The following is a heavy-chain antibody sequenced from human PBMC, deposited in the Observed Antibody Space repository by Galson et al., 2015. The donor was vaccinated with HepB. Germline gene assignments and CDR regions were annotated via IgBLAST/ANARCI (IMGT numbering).Heavy chain of an antibody. Sequence: SLRLSCAASGFTFSSYAMNWVRQAPGKGLEWVAVISYDGSNKYYADSVKGRFTISRDNSKNTLYLQMNSLRAEDTALYYCATSRWLVNWGQGTLVTVSS. J-gene: IGHJ4*02. CDR2: ISYDGSNK. CDR1: GFTFSSYA. CDR3: ATSRWLVN. D-gene: IGHD4-23*01. V-gene: IGHV3-30-3*01.